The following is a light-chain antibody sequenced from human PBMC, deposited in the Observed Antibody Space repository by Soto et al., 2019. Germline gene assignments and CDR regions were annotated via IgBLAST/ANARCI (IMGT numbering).Light chain of an antibody. CDR3: QSYDTSPSYV. Sequence: QSVLTQPPSVSGAPGQRVTISCTGSSSNIGAGYDVHWYQQLPGTAPKLLIYGNSNRPSGVPDRFSGSKSGTSASLAITGLQAEDEADYSCQSYDTSPSYVFGTGTKVTVL. V-gene: IGLV1-40*01. J-gene: IGLJ1*01. CDR2: GNS. CDR1: SSNIGAGYD.